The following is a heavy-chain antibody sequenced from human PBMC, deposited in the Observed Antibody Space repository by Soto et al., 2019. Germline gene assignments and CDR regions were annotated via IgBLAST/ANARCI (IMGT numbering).Heavy chain of an antibody. CDR3: ARDDHHSVDGDYTPANY. J-gene: IGHJ4*02. CDR2: IIPIFGTA. Sequence: QVQLVQSGAEVKKPGSSVKVSCKASGGTFSSYAISWVRQAPGQGLEWMGGIIPIFGTANYAQKFQGRVTITADESTSTAYMELSSLRSEDTAVYYCARDDHHSVDGDYTPANYWGQGTLVTVSS. CDR1: GGTFSSYA. V-gene: IGHV1-69*01. D-gene: IGHD4-17*01.